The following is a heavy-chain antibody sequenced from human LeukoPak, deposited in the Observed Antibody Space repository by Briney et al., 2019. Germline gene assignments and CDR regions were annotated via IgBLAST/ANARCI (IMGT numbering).Heavy chain of an antibody. CDR1: GGSMSGYY. J-gene: IGHJ4*02. V-gene: IGHV4-59*01. Sequence: SETLSLTCTVSGGSMSGYYWSWIRQPPGKGLEWIGYIYYSGSTNYNPSLKSRVTISVDTSKNQFSLKLSSVTAADTAVYYCARGIAARLLIFDYWGQGTLVTVSS. CDR2: IYYSGST. D-gene: IGHD6-6*01. CDR3: ARGIAARLLIFDY.